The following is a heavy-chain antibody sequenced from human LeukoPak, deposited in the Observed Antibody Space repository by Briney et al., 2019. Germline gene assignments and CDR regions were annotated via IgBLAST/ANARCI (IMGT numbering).Heavy chain of an antibody. CDR1: GFTFSSYA. J-gene: IGHJ5*02. CDR2: ISGSGSST. CDR3: AKDTVAVAALFDP. V-gene: IGHV3-23*01. D-gene: IGHD6-19*01. Sequence: QSGGSLRLSCAASGFTFSSYAMSWVRQAPGKGLEWLSSISGSGSSTYYADSVKGRVTIARDNSKNTLYLQMNSLRAEDTAVYYCAKDTVAVAALFDPWGQGTLVTVSS.